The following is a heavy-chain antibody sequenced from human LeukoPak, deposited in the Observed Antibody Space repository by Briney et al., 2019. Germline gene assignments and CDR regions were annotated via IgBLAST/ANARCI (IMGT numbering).Heavy chain of an antibody. V-gene: IGHV4-38-2*02. J-gene: IGHJ6*03. CDR3: AQERYDILTGYPYYYYMDV. CDR2: IYHSGST. D-gene: IGHD3-9*01. Sequence: SETLSLTCTVSGYSISSGYYWGWIRQPPGKGLEWIGSIYHSGSTYYNPSLKSRVTISVDTSKNQFSLKLSSVTAADTAVYYCAQERYDILTGYPYYYYMDVWGKGTTVTVSS. CDR1: GYSISSGYY.